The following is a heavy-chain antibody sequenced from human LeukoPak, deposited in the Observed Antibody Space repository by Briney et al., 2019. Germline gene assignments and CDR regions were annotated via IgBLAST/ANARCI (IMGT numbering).Heavy chain of an antibody. J-gene: IGHJ4*02. CDR2: VSYSGGT. D-gene: IGHD6-13*01. CDR1: GGSISSGTYF. CDR3: TRQLSLAAPGTPGH. Sequence: SETLSLTCTVSGGSISSGTYFWGWIRQPPGNGLEWIGSVSYSGGTYYNPSLRSRVTISRDTSKNQFSLNLNSVTAADTAMYYCTRQLSLAAPGTPGHWGQGTLVTVSS. V-gene: IGHV4-39*07.